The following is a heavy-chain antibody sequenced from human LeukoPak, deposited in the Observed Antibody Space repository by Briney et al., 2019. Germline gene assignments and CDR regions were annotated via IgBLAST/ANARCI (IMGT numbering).Heavy chain of an antibody. V-gene: IGHV3-48*01. CDR2: ISSSSSTI. Sequence: PGGSLRLSCAASGFTFSSYSMNWVRQAPGKGLEWVSYISSSSSTIYYADSVKGRFTISRDNAKNSLYLQMNSLRAEDTAVYYCARVYSYGYGALDAFDIWGQGTMVTVSS. CDR3: ARVYSYGYGALDAFDI. D-gene: IGHD5-18*01. CDR1: GFTFSSYS. J-gene: IGHJ3*02.